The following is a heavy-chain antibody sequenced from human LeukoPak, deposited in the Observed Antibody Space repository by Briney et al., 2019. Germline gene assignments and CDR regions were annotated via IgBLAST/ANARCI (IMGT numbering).Heavy chain of an antibody. CDR3: ARDTSVASSYFDY. CDR2: IYHSGTT. Sequence: SETLSLTCAVSGYSISSGYYWGWIRPPPGKGLEWIGNIYHSGTTYYNPSLKSRVTISVDTSKNQFSLKLSSVTAADTAVYYCARDTSVASSYFDYWGQGTLVTVSS. J-gene: IGHJ4*02. D-gene: IGHD3-3*01. V-gene: IGHV4-38-2*02. CDR1: GYSISSGYY.